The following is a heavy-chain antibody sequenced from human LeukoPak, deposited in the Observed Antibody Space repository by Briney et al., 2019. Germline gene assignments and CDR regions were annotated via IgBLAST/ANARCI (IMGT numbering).Heavy chain of an antibody. D-gene: IGHD3/OR15-3a*01. CDR1: GLTLRNFG. J-gene: IGHJ4*02. Sequence: GGPLRLSCAVSGLTLRNFGMSWVRQAPGKGLEWVAGISERGGSTKYADSVKGGLTIPRDSPKNTLFLQMNSLKADDTAVYFCAKRGVVIRVFLVGFHKEAYYFEFWGQGALVTVSS. V-gene: IGHV3-23*01. CDR3: AKRGVVIRVFLVGFHKEAYYFEF. CDR2: ISERGGST.